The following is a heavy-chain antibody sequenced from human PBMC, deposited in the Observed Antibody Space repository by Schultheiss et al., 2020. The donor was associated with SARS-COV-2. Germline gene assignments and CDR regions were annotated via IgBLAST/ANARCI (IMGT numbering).Heavy chain of an antibody. CDR3: ARGGIQLWLETFDY. CDR2: ISSSSSYI. CDR1: GFTFSSYW. J-gene: IGHJ4*02. V-gene: IGHV3-21*01. Sequence: GGSLRLSCAASGFTFSSYWMSWVRQAPGKGLEWVSSISSSSSYIYYADSVKGRFTISRDNAKNSLYLQMNSLRAEDTAVYYCARGGIQLWLETFDYWGQGTLVTVSS. D-gene: IGHD5-18*01.